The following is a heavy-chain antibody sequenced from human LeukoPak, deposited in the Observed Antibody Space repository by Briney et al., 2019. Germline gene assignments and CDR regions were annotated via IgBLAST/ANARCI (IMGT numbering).Heavy chain of an antibody. D-gene: IGHD6-19*01. CDR3: ARAHGAGGLGYYYMDV. CDR2: INWNGGST. Sequence: GGSLTLSCAASGFTFDDYGMSWVRQAPGKGLEWVSGINWNGGSTGYADSVKGRFTISRDNAKKSLYLQMNSLRAEDTALYYCARAHGAGGLGYYYMDVWGKGTTVTISS. CDR1: GFTFDDYG. V-gene: IGHV3-20*04. J-gene: IGHJ6*03.